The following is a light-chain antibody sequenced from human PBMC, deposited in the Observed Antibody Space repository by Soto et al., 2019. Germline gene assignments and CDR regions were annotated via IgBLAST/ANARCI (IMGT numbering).Light chain of an antibody. Sequence: DILITQSPATLSVSPGRIATLSFSPSQSVSSNLAWYQQKPGQAPRLLIYGASTRATGIPARFSGSGSGTEFTLTISSLQYEDFAVYYCQQYNNWPRWTFGQGTKVDNK. J-gene: IGKJ1*01. V-gene: IGKV3-15*01. CDR1: QSVSSN. CDR2: GAS. CDR3: QQYNNWPRWT.